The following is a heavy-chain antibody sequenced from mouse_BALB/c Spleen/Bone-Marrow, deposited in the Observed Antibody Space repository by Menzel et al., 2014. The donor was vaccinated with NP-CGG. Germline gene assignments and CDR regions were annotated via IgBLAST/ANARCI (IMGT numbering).Heavy chain of an antibody. J-gene: IGHJ3*01. V-gene: IGHV2-9*02. Sequence: VMLVESGPGLVAPSQSLSITCTVSGFSLTSYGVHWVCQPPGKGLEWLGVIWAGGSTNYNSALMSRLSISKDNSKSQVFLKMNSLQTDDTAMYYCAREGGYYYGSRVAWFAYWGQGTLVTVSA. CDR2: IWAGGST. CDR3: AREGGYYYGSRVAWFAY. D-gene: IGHD1-1*01. CDR1: GFSLTSYG.